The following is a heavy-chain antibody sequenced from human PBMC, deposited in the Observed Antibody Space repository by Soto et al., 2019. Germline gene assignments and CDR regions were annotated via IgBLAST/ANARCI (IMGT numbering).Heavy chain of an antibody. CDR1: GYTFTRYG. CDR2: ISAYNGNT. CDR3: ARGKRSSGYYYLVGWFDP. D-gene: IGHD3-22*01. J-gene: IGHJ5*02. V-gene: IGHV1-18*04. Sequence: ASVKVSCKASGYTFTRYGISWVRQAPGQGLEWMGWISAYNGNTNYAQKLQGRVTMTTDTSTSTAYMELRSLRSDDTAVYYCARGKRSSGYYYLVGWFDPWGQGTLVTVS.